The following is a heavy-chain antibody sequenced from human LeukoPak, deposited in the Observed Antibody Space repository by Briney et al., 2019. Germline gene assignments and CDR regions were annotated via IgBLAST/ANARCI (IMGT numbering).Heavy chain of an antibody. J-gene: IGHJ4*02. V-gene: IGHV4-34*01. CDR1: GGSFSGYY. CDR2: INHSGST. CDR3: ARGAAPDY. D-gene: IGHD6-13*01. Sequence: SETLSLTCAVYGGSFSGYYWSWIRQPPGKGLEWIGEINHSGSTNYNPSLKSRVTISVDTSKNQFSLKLSSVTAADTAVYYCARGAAPDYWGQGTLVTVTS.